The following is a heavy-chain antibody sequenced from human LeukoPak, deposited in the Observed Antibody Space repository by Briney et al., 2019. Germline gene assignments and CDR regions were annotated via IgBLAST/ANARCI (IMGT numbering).Heavy chain of an antibody. CDR1: GGTFSSYS. D-gene: IGHD3-22*01. CDR2: IIPIFGTA. Sequence: GASVKVSCKPAGGTFSSYSISWVRQAHGHGLEWMGSIIPIFGTAKYAQKVQGRVTITADESTSTAYRERSSLRSEDTAVYYCAREHYYDSSGYYGYYYMDVWGKGTTVTISS. V-gene: IGHV1-69*13. J-gene: IGHJ6*03. CDR3: AREHYYDSSGYYGYYYMDV.